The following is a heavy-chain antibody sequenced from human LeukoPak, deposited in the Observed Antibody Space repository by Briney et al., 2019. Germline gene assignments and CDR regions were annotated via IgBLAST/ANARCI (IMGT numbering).Heavy chain of an antibody. V-gene: IGHV3-30*04. CDR1: GFTFSSYA. CDR2: ISYDGSNK. D-gene: IGHD6-19*01. CDR3: ARDYLPLGYSSGWIYYYYGMDV. J-gene: IGHJ6*04. Sequence: PGRALRLSCAASGFTFSSYAMHWVRQAPGKGLEGVAVISYDGSNKYYADSVKGRCTISRDNSKNTLYLQMNSLRAEDTAVYYCARDYLPLGYSSGWIYYYYGMDVWGKGTTVTVSS.